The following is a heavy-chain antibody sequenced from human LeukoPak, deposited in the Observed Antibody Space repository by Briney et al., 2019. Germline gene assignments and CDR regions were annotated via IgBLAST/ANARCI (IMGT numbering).Heavy chain of an antibody. V-gene: IGHV3-9*01. D-gene: IGHD5-12*01. Sequence: GGSLRLSCAVSGFTFDDYAMHWVRQVPGKGLEWVSGINWNSDSIGYADSVKGRFTTSRDNAKNSLYLQMNSLRAKDTAFYYCAINGGGDSGYGNFDYWGRGTLVTVSS. CDR1: GFTFDDYA. CDR2: INWNSDSI. CDR3: AINGGGDSGYGNFDY. J-gene: IGHJ4*02.